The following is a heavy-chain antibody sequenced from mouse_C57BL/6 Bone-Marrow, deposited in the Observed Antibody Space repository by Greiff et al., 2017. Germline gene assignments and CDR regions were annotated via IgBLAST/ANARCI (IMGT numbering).Heavy chain of an antibody. CDR3: AREDPCYPFAY. J-gene: IGHJ3*01. V-gene: IGHV1-84*01. CDR2: IYPGSGTT. Sequence: VQLQESGPELVKPGASVKISCKASGYTFTDYYINWVKQRPGQGLEWIGWIYPGSGTTKYNEKFKGKATLTVDTSSSTAYMQLSSLTSEDSAFYFGAREDPCYPFAYWGQGTLVTVSA. CDR1: GYTFTDYY.